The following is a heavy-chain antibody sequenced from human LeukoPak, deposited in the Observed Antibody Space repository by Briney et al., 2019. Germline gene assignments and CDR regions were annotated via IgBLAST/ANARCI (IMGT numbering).Heavy chain of an antibody. Sequence: ETLSLTCTVSGGSISSSSYYWGWIRQPPGKGLEWIGTIYYSGTTYYNPSLKSRVTMSVDTSKNQFSLNLSSVTAADTAVYYCARRQREGDYGAAFDIWGQGTMVTVSS. CDR3: ARRQREGDYGAAFDI. CDR2: IYYSGTT. D-gene: IGHD4-17*01. CDR1: GGSISSSSYY. V-gene: IGHV4-39*01. J-gene: IGHJ3*02.